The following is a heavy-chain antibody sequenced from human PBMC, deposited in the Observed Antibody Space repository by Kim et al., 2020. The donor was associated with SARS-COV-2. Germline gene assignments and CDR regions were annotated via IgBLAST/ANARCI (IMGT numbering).Heavy chain of an antibody. CDR3: GRPNYGSGSYYRGDYYYG. J-gene: IGHJ6*01. Sequence: GGSLRLFCAASGFTFSTFAMHWVRQAPGKGLEWVALMSSDASNNYYADSVKGRFTISRDNSKNTLYLQMNSLRPEDTAVYYCGRPNYGSGSYYRGDYYYG. CDR2: MSSDASNN. CDR1: GFTFSTFA. V-gene: IGHV3-30*04. D-gene: IGHD3-10*01.